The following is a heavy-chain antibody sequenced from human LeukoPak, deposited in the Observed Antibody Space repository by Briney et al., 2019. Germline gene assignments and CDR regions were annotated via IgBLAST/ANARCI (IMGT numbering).Heavy chain of an antibody. CDR2: ISSSSSYI. V-gene: IGHV3-21*01. D-gene: IGHD6-19*01. Sequence: GGSLRLSCAASGFTVSSNYMSWVRQAPGKGLEWVSAISSSSSYIHYADSVKGRFTISRDNAKNSLYLQMNSLRADDTAVYYCARDSSGWYHGMDVWGQGTTVTVSS. J-gene: IGHJ6*02. CDR1: GFTVSSNY. CDR3: ARDSSGWYHGMDV.